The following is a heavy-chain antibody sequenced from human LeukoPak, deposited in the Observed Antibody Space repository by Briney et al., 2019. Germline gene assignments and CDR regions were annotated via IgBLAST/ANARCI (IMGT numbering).Heavy chain of an antibody. D-gene: IGHD2-15*01. CDR1: GFTFSSYA. CDR3: ARVRDCSGGSCYRYFDH. V-gene: IGHV3-30*04. CDR2: ISYDGSNK. Sequence: GGSLRLSCAASGFTFSSYAMHWVRQAPGKGLEWVAVISYDGSNKYYADSVKGRFTISRDNSKNTLYLQMNSLRAEDTAVYYCARVRDCSGGSCYRYFDHWGQGTLVTVSS. J-gene: IGHJ4*02.